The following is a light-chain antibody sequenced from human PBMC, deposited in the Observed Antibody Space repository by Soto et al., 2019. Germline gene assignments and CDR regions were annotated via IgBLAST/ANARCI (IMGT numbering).Light chain of an antibody. CDR3: SSYTTSNTGV. J-gene: IGLJ3*02. CDR2: EVN. V-gene: IGLV2-14*01. CDR1: SSDIGTYNY. Sequence: QSALTQPASVSASPGQSITISCTGTSSDIGTYNYVSWYQQHPGKAPKLMIYEVNNRPSWVSNRFSCSKSGNTASLTVSGLQAEDEADYYCSSYTTSNTGVFGGGTKVTVL.